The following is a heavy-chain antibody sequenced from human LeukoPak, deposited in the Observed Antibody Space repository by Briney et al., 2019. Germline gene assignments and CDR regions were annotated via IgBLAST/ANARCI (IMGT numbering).Heavy chain of an antibody. J-gene: IGHJ4*02. D-gene: IGHD1-26*01. Sequence: GGSLRLSCAASGFTFSSYAMSWVRQAPGKGLEWVSAISGSGGSTYYADSVKGRFTIPGDNSKNTLYLQMNSLRAEDTAVYYCAKDRKIVGATDYFDYWGQGTLVTVSS. CDR2: ISGSGGST. CDR1: GFTFSSYA. CDR3: AKDRKIVGATDYFDY. V-gene: IGHV3-23*01.